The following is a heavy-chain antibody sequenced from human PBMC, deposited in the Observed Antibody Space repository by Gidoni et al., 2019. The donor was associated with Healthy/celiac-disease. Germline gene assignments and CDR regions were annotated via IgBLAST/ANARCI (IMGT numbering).Heavy chain of an antibody. CDR2: INSDGSST. J-gene: IGHJ4*02. D-gene: IGHD3-10*01. Sequence: EVQLVESGGGLVQPGGSLRLSCAASGFTFSSYWMHWVRQAPGKGLVWVSRINSDGSSTSYADSVKGRFTISRDNAKNTLYLQMNSLRAEDTAVYYCARGPLWLGELSLDYWGQGTLVTVSS. CDR1: GFTFSSYW. V-gene: IGHV3-74*01. CDR3: ARGPLWLGELSLDY.